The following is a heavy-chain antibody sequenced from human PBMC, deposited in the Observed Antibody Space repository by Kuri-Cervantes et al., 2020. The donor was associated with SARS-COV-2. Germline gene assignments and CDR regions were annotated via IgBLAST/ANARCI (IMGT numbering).Heavy chain of an antibody. Sequence: GGSLRLSCAASGFTFSTFAMHWVRQAPGKGLEWVAVISYDGTNKYYADSVKGRFTISRDNAKNTLYLQMNSLRAEDTAVYYCAIIAAPRSDWFDPWGQGTLVTVSS. CDR3: AIIAAPRSDWFDP. J-gene: IGHJ5*02. CDR2: ISYDGTNK. V-gene: IGHV3-30*04. D-gene: IGHD6-6*01. CDR1: GFTFSTFA.